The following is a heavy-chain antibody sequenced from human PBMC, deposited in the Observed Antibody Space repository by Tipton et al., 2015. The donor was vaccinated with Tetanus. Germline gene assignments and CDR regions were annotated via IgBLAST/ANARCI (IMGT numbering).Heavy chain of an antibody. Sequence: QLVQSVAEVKKPGASVKVSCKASGYTFTSYYMHWVRQAPGPGLEWMGIIRPSSGSTSYAQKIQSRVTMTRDTSTSPVYMELSSLRSGDPAVFFCARDGENPEVVGYFGYWGQGTLVTVSS. V-gene: IGHV1-46*01. CDR3: ARDGENPEVVGYFGY. D-gene: IGHD1-26*01. J-gene: IGHJ4*02. CDR2: IRPSSGST. CDR1: GYTFTSYY.